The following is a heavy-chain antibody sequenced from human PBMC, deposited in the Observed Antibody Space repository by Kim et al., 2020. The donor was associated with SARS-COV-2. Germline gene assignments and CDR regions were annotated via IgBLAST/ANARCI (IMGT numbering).Heavy chain of an antibody. Sequence: GGSLRLSCAASGFTFSSYGMHWVRQAPGKGLEWVAVIWYDGSNKYYADSVKGRFTISRDNSKNTLYLQMNSLRAEDTAVYYCARERGAMMVVVTDYYGMDVGGQGTAVTV. CDR3: ARERGAMMVVVTDYYGMDV. CDR2: IWYDGSNK. D-gene: IGHD3-22*01. V-gene: IGHV3-33*01. CDR1: GFTFSSYG. J-gene: IGHJ6*02.